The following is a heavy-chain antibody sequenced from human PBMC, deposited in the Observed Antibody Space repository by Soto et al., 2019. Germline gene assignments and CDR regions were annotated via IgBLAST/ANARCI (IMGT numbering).Heavy chain of an antibody. J-gene: IGHJ4*02. V-gene: IGHV4-31*03. CDR1: GGSINNVGYD. CDR2: ISHSGSA. Sequence: QVQLQASGPGLVKPSQTLSLNCTVSGGSINNVGYDWTWIRQHPDKGLEWIGYISHSGSAYYNPSLKSRLTLTTDTSKNQFSLIVNSVTAADTAMYYCAREGPGFNGFEYWGRGTLVTVSS. D-gene: IGHD2-8*01. CDR3: AREGPGFNGFEY.